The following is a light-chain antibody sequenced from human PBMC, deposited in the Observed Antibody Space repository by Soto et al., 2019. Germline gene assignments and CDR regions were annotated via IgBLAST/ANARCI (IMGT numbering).Light chain of an antibody. V-gene: IGKV3-11*01. CDR2: DAT. Sequence: EIVLTQSPATLSLSPGERATLSCRASQTISSSLAWYQQKPGQATMLLIYDATNRATGIPVRFSGSGSGTDFTLTISSLVLKDLAVYSCQQRSSGPLCAFGAGTKVYIK. CDR1: QTISSS. CDR3: QQRSSGPLCA. J-gene: IGKJ3*01.